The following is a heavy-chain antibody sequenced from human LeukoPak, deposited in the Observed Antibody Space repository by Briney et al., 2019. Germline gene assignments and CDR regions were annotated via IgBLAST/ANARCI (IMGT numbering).Heavy chain of an antibody. CDR2: MNPNSGNT. J-gene: IGHJ4*02. CDR3: AKMVRGVLYYFDY. V-gene: IGHV1-18*04. Sequence: ASVKVSCKASGYTFTSYDINWVRQATGQGLEWMGWMNPNSGNTNYAQKLQGRVTMTTDTSTSTAYMELRSLRSDDTAVYYCAKMVRGVLYYFDYWGQGTLVTVSS. D-gene: IGHD3-10*01. CDR1: GYTFTSYD.